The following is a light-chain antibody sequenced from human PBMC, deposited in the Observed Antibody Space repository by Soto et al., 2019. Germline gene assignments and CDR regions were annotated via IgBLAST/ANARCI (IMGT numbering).Light chain of an antibody. CDR2: GAS. J-gene: IGKJ1*01. V-gene: IGKV3-15*01. CDR3: QQYDNWPPWT. CDR1: QSVSSN. Sequence: IVMTQSPATLSVSPGERATLSCRSSQSVSSNLAWYQQKPGQAPRLLIYGASTRATGIPARVSGSGSGTEFTLTISSLQPEDFAVYYCQQYDNWPPWTFGQGTKVDIK.